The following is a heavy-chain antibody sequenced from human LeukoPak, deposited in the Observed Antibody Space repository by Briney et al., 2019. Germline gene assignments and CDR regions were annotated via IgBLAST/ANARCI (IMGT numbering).Heavy chain of an antibody. Sequence: ASVKVSCKASGYTFTNYGISWVRQAPGQGLEWMGWISADNGNTNYAQKLQGRVTMTTDTSTNTAYMELRSLRSDDTAVYYCARDLRGYCSGTSCYRSLFDPWGQGNLVTVSS. CDR1: GYTFTNYG. D-gene: IGHD2-2*01. J-gene: IGHJ5*02. CDR3: ARDLRGYCSGTSCYRSLFDP. CDR2: ISADNGNT. V-gene: IGHV1-18*01.